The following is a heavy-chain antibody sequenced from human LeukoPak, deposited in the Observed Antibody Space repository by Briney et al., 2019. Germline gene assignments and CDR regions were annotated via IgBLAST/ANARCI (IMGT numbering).Heavy chain of an antibody. J-gene: IGHJ5*02. D-gene: IGHD2-8*01. Sequence: SVKVSXKASGGTFSSYAISWVRQAPGQGLEWMGGIIPIFGTANYAQKFQGRVTITTDESTSTAYMELSSLRSEDTAVYYCARDYCTNGVCYWFDPWGQGTLVTVSS. V-gene: IGHV1-69*05. CDR1: GGTFSSYA. CDR3: ARDYCTNGVCYWFDP. CDR2: IIPIFGTA.